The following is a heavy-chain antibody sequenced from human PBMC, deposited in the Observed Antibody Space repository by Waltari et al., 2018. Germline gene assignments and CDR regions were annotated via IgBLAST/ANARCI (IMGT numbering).Heavy chain of an antibody. CDR2: INAGNGNT. CDR3: ARDLNRLDSSGYYGLRYPKSDAFDI. D-gene: IGHD3-22*01. J-gene: IGHJ3*02. Sequence: QVQLVQSGAEVKKPGASVKVSCKASGYTFTSYAMHWVRQAPGQRLEWMGWINAGNGNTKYSQEFQGRGTITRDKSASTAYMELSSLRSEDMAVYYCARDLNRLDSSGYYGLRYPKSDAFDIWGQGTMVTVSS. V-gene: IGHV1-3*03. CDR1: GYTFTSYA.